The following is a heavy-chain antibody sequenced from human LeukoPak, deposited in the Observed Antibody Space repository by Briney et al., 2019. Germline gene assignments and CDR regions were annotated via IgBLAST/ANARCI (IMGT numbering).Heavy chain of an antibody. CDR1: GFTFSSYS. D-gene: IGHD6-13*01. J-gene: IGHJ3*02. CDR2: ISSSSTYI. V-gene: IGHV3-21*01. Sequence: PGGSLRLSCAASGFTFSSYSMNWVRQAPGKGLEWVSSISSSSTYIYYADSVKGRFTISRDNAKNSLYLQMNSLRAEDTAVYYCARVRGPLHRSSWYRAPDDAFDIWGQGTMVTVSS. CDR3: ARVRGPLHRSSWYRAPDDAFDI.